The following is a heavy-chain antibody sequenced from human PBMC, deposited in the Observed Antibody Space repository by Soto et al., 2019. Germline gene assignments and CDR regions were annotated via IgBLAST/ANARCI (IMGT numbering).Heavy chain of an antibody. CDR2: INPGNGNT. J-gene: IGHJ6*02. Sequence: ASVKVSCKASGYTFTSYGMNWVRQAPGRGLEWMGWINPGNGNTKYSQKFQGRVIIERDTSASTAYMELSSLRSEDTAVYYCARGDSTDCSNGVCSFFYNHDMDVWGQGTTVTVSS. CDR3: ARGDSTDCSNGVCSFFYNHDMDV. D-gene: IGHD2-8*01. CDR1: GYTFTSYG. V-gene: IGHV1-3*01.